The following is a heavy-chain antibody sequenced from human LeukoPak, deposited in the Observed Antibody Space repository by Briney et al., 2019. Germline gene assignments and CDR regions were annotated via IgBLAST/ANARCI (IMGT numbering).Heavy chain of an antibody. CDR1: GFTFSSYS. CDR3: AKDGSHDYVWGSAYYFDY. CDR2: ISASGEST. V-gene: IGHV3-23*01. J-gene: IGHJ4*02. Sequence: PGGSLRLSCAASGFTFSSYSMNWVRQAPGKGLEWVSAISASGESTYYADSVKGRFTISRDNSKNTLYLQMNSLRAEDTAVYYCAKDGSHDYVWGSAYYFDYWGQGTLVTVSS. D-gene: IGHD3-16*01.